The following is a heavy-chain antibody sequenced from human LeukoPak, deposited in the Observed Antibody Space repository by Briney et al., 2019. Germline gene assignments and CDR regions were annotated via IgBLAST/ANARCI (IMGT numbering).Heavy chain of an antibody. CDR2: ISSSSSYI. Sequence: GGSLRLSCAASGFTFSSYSMNWVRQAPGKGLEWVSFISSSSSYIYYADSVKGRFTISRDNAKNSLYLQMNSLRAEDTAVYYCARENGGSGDYWGQGTLVTVSS. J-gene: IGHJ4*02. CDR3: ARENGGSGDY. V-gene: IGHV3-21*01. D-gene: IGHD2-8*01. CDR1: GFTFSSYS.